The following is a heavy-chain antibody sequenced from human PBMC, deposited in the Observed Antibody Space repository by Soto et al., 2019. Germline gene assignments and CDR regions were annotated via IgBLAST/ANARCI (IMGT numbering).Heavy chain of an antibody. D-gene: IGHD3-10*01. CDR2: INPNSGNI. Sequence: GASVKVSCKASGDTVTTYDINCVRQATGHGLEWMGWINPNSGNIGYAQRFQGRVTMTRDTAIRTAYMEVSSLRSDDTAVYYCARGRASGSYYLLDYWGQGTLVTVSS. J-gene: IGHJ4*02. CDR1: GDTVTTYD. CDR3: ARGRASGSYYLLDY. V-gene: IGHV1-8*01.